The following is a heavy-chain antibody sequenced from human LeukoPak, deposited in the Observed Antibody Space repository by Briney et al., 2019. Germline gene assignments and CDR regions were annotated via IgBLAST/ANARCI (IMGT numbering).Heavy chain of an antibody. CDR2: IYYSGST. V-gene: IGHV4-39*01. Sequence: PSETLSLTCTVSGGSISSSSYYGGWIRQPPGKGLEWIGSIYYSGSTYYNPSLKSRVTISVDTSKTQFSLKLSSVTAADTAVYYCARHLPYSSSPNWFDPWGQGTLVTVSS. J-gene: IGHJ5*02. D-gene: IGHD6-6*01. CDR3: ARHLPYSSSPNWFDP. CDR1: GGSISSSSYY.